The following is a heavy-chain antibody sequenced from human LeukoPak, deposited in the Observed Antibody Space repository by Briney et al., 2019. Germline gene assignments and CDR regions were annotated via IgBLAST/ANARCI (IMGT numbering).Heavy chain of an antibody. CDR3: AGERSGWEYYFDY. V-gene: IGHV4-4*02. CDR2: IYHSGST. J-gene: IGHJ4*02. D-gene: IGHD6-19*01. Sequence: SGTLSLTCAVSGVSISSSNWWSWVRQPPGKGLEWIGEIYHSGSTNYNPSLKSRVTISVDKSKNQFSLKLSSVTAADTAVYYCAGERSGWEYYFDYWGQGTLVTVSS. CDR1: GVSISSSNW.